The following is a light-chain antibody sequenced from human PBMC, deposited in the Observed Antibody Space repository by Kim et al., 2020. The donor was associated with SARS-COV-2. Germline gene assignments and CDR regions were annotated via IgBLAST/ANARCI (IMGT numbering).Light chain of an antibody. CDR2: YDT. CDR3: QVWDSSSDHYV. Sequence: ARGKTARLTGGANKIGGKNVNWYQQKPVQAPVTVIHYDTDRPSGVPERFSGSNSGNTATLTITRVEAGDEADYYCQVWDSSSDHYVFGTGTKVTVL. CDR1: KIGGKN. V-gene: IGLV3-21*04. J-gene: IGLJ1*01.